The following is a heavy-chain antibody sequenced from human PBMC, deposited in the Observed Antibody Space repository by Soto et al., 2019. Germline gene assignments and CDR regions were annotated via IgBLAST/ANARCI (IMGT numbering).Heavy chain of an antibody. CDR2: RKQDGSEK. J-gene: IGHJ5*02. CDR1: GFTFSSYW. D-gene: IGHD6-25*01. CDR3: ARDSSGYFPGPFDT. V-gene: IGHV3-7*01. Sequence: GGSLRLSCAAAGFTFSSYWMSWVRLAPGKGLEWVANRKQDGSEKYYEDSVNGRFTISRDNAKSSVYLQTNSLRAEATAVYYCARDSSGYFPGPFDTWGQGTLVTVSS.